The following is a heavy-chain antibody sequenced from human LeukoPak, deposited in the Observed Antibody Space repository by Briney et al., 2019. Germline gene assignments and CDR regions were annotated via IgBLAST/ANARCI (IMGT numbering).Heavy chain of an antibody. CDR3: ARDGWLATPYYYGMDV. CDR1: GFTVSSNY. CDR2: IYSGGST. D-gene: IGHD5-12*01. Sequence: GGSLRLSCAASGFTVSSNYMSWVRQAPGKGLEWVSVIYSGGSTYYADSVKGRFTISRDNSKNTLYLQMNSLRAEDTAVYYCARDGWLATPYYYGMDVWGQGTTVTVSS. V-gene: IGHV3-66*01. J-gene: IGHJ6*02.